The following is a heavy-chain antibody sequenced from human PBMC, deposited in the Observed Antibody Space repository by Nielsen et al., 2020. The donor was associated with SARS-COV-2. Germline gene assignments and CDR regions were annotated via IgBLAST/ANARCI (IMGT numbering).Heavy chain of an antibody. V-gene: IGHV4-59*08. Sequence: GSLRLSCTLSGGSISNYYWSWIRQPPGKGLEWLGFIHHSVATTYNPSLESRVTMSVDTSKNQFSLKLRSVTAADTAVYYCARPPDTWGQGTMVTVSS. CDR1: GGSISNYY. J-gene: IGHJ3*01. CDR3: ARPPDT. CDR2: IHHSVAT.